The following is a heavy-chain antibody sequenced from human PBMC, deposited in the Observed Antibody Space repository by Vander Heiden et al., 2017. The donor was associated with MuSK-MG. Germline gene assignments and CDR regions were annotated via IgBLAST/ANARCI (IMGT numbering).Heavy chain of an antibody. J-gene: IGHJ4*02. CDR3: VGCTLVDSSGCYFNL. Sequence: QVQLHESRPGHVEPSGTLSLPCHVSGYPIGSAYYWGWIRQPPGKGLEFIGSIYHKGTTDFNPARKSRVTITLETSKRQVALQMKSATAEDTAVYHCVGCTLVDSSGCYFNLWGRGTQVTVSS. V-gene: IGHV4-38-2*01. CDR1: GYPIGSAYY. D-gene: IGHD3-22*01. CDR2: IYHKGTT.